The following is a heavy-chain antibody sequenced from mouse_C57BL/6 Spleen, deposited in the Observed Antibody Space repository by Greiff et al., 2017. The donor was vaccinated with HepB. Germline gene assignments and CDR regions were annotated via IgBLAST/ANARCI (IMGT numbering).Heavy chain of an antibody. CDR2: INPNYGTT. D-gene: IGHD1-1*01. Sequence: EVQLQESGPELVKPGASVKISCKASGYSFTDYNMNWVKQSNGKSLEWIGVINPNYGTTSYNQKFKGKATLTVDQSSSTAYMQLNSLTSEDSAVYYCARSDYGSSHWYFDVWGTGTTVTVSS. J-gene: IGHJ1*03. CDR1: GYSFTDYN. CDR3: ARSDYGSSHWYFDV. V-gene: IGHV1-39*01.